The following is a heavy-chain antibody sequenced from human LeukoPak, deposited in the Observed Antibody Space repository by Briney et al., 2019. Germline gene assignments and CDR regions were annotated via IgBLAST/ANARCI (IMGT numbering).Heavy chain of an antibody. V-gene: IGHV3-53*01. CDR2: IYSDGNT. D-gene: IGHD3-10*01. CDR3: ARSGVPRSWDY. Sequence: GGSLRLSCAASGFIFSNAWMTWVRQAPGKGLEWVSVIYSDGNTFYADSVQGRFIISRDNSENTLYVQMNSLRVEDTAVYYCARSGVPRSWDYWGQGTLVTVSS. CDR1: GFIFSNAW. J-gene: IGHJ4*02.